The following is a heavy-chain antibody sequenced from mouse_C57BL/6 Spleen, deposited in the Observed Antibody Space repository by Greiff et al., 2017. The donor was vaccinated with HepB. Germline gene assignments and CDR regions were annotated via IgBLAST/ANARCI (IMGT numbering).Heavy chain of an antibody. Sequence: VQLQQSGAELVRPGTSVKMSCKASGYTFTNYWIGWAKQRPGHGLEWIGDIYPGGGYTNYNEKFKGKATLTADKSSSTAYMQFSSLTSEDSAIYYCARSGIYYDYGGWFAYWGQGTLVTVSA. V-gene: IGHV1-63*01. J-gene: IGHJ3*01. CDR1: GYTFTNYW. D-gene: IGHD2-4*01. CDR3: ARSGIYYDYGGWFAY. CDR2: IYPGGGYT.